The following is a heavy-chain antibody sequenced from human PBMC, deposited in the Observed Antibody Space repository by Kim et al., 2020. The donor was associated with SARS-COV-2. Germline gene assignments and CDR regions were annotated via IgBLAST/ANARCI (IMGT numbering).Heavy chain of an antibody. CDR3: AKDRPITMIVHDAFDI. Sequence: SGQGRFTISRDNSKNTLYRQMNSLRAEDTAVYYCAKDRPITMIVHDAFDIWGQGTMVTVSS. J-gene: IGHJ3*02. D-gene: IGHD3-22*01. V-gene: IGHV3-23*01.